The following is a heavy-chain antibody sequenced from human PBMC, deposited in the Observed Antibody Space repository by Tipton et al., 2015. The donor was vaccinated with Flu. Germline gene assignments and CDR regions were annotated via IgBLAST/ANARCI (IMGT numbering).Heavy chain of an antibody. CDR1: DDSITYYY. J-gene: IGHJ6*02. CDR3: ARARAPYYYYAMDV. D-gene: IGHD3-10*01. Sequence: GLVKTSETLSLTCTVSDDSITYYYWSWIRQPPGKGLEWIGYIYYSGGTSYNPSLQSRLSISVDSSKNQLSLKLTSVTAADTAVYYCARARAPYYYYAMDVWGQGATVTVS. V-gene: IGHV4-59*01. CDR2: IYYSGGT.